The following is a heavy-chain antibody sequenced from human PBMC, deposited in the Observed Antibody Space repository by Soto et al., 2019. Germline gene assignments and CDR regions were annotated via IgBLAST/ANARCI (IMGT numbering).Heavy chain of an antibody. CDR1: GGSISSGGYS. D-gene: IGHD3-10*01. V-gene: IGHV2-70*01. CDR3: ARIRVVRGVISYFDD. CDR2: IDWDDDK. Sequence: TLSLTCAVSGGSISSGGYSWSWIRQPPGKGLEWLALIDWDDDKYYSTSLKTRLTISKDTSKNQVVLTMTNMDPVDTATYYCARIRVVRGVISYFDDWGQGTLVTVSS. J-gene: IGHJ4*02.